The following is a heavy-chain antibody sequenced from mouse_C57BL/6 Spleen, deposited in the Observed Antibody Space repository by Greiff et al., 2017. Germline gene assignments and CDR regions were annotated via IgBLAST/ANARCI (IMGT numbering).Heavy chain of an antibody. CDR2: IWSGGCT. V-gene: IGHV2-2*01. Sequence: QVQLQQSGPGLVQPSQSLSITCTVSGFSLTSYGVHWVRQSPGKGLEWLGVIWSGGCTDYNAAFISRLSISKDNSKCQVFFKMNSLQADDTAIYYCARKDILYAMDYWGQGPSVTVSS. J-gene: IGHJ4*01. CDR3: ARKDILYAMDY. CDR1: GFSLTSYG.